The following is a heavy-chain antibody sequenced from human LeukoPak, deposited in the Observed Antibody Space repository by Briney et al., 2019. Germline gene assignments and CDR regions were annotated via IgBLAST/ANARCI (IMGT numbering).Heavy chain of an antibody. CDR1: GGSFSGYY. D-gene: IGHD2-2*01. Sequence: SETLSLTCAVYGGSFSGYYWSWIRQPPGKGLEWIGEINHSGSTNYNPSLKSRVTISVDTSKNQFSLKLSSVTAADTAVYYCERVVLRYCSSTSCYRAGRFDYWGQGTLVTVSS. V-gene: IGHV4-34*01. CDR2: INHSGST. J-gene: IGHJ4*02. CDR3: ERVVLRYCSSTSCYRAGRFDY.